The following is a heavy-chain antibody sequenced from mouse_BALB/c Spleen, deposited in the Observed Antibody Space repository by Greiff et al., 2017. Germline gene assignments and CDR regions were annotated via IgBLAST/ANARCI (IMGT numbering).Heavy chain of an antibody. Sequence: EVQGVESGGGLVQPGGSRKLSCAASGFTFSSFGMHWVRQAPEKGLEWVAYISSGSSTIYYADTVKGRFTISRDNPKNTLFLQMTSLRSEDTAMYYCARKDYDGLDYWGQGTSVTVSS. D-gene: IGHD2-4*01. V-gene: IGHV5-17*02. CDR1: GFTFSSFG. CDR3: ARKDYDGLDY. CDR2: ISSGSSTI. J-gene: IGHJ4*01.